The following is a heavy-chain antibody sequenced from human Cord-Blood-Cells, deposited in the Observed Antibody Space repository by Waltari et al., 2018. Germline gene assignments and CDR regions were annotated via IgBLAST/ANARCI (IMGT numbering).Heavy chain of an antibody. CDR2: ISYDGSNK. J-gene: IGHJ4*02. V-gene: IGHV3-30-3*01. CDR1: GFTLSRYP. D-gene: IGHD6-6*01. CDR3: ARDNPPVTAALDY. Sequence: QVQLVESGGGVVQPGRSLRLSCAASGFTLSRYPMPWVRQAPGKGLEGVSVISYDGSNKYYADSVKGRFTISRDNSKNTLYLQMNSLRAEDTVVYYCARDNPPVTAALDYWGQGTLVTVSS.